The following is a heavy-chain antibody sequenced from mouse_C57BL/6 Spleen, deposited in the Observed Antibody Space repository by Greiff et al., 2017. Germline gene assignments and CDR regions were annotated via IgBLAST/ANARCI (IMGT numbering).Heavy chain of an antibody. V-gene: IGHV1-64*01. CDR2: IHPNSGST. CDR1: GYTFTSYW. CDR3: AREENYGSSVGDD. J-gene: IGHJ2*01. Sequence: QVQLQQPGAELVKPGASVKLSCKASGYTFTSYWMHWVKQRPGQGLEWIGMIHPNSGSTNYNEKFKSKATLTVDKSSSTAYMQLSSLTSEDSAVYYCAREENYGSSVGDDWGQGTTLTVSS. D-gene: IGHD1-1*01.